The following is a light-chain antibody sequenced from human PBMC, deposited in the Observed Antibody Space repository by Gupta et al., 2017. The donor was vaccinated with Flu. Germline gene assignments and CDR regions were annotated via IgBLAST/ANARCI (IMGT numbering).Light chain of an antibody. J-gene: IGLJ2*01. CDR2: EVS. CDR1: NSDVGAYDF. Sequence: ALTQPASVSGSSGQSITISCTGTNSDVGAYDFVSWYQQHPGKAPTLLIYEVSNRPSGVSDRFSGSKSGNTASLTLSGLQAADESHYYCASYTSGASVIFGGGTKLTVL. CDR3: ASYTSGASVI. V-gene: IGLV2-14*01.